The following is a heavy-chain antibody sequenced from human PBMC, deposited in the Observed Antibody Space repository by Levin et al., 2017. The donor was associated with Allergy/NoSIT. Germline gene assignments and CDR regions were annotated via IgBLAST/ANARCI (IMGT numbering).Heavy chain of an antibody. J-gene: IGHJ5*02. V-gene: IGHV4-59*08. CDR3: ARLDAGYSRGRAS. Sequence: SETLSLTCTVSGGSISSYYWSWIRQPPGKGLEWIGYIYYSGSTNYNPSLKSRVTISVDTSKNQFSLKLSSVTAADTAVYYCARLDAGYSRGRASWGQGTLVTVSS. CDR2: IYYSGST. D-gene: IGHD6-13*01. CDR1: GGSISSYY.